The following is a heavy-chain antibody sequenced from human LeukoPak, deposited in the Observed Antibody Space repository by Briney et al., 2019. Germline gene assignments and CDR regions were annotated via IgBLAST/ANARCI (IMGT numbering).Heavy chain of an antibody. CDR2: ISGSGGST. CDR3: AKDKGYSSGWYFNCFDP. J-gene: IGHJ5*02. CDR1: GFTFSSYA. D-gene: IGHD6-19*01. Sequence: TGGSLRLSCAASGFTFSSYAMSWVRQAPGKGLEWVSAISGSGGSTYYADSVKGRFTISRDNSKNTLYLQMNSLRAEDTAVYYCAKDKGYSSGWYFNCFDPWGQGTLVTVSS. V-gene: IGHV3-23*01.